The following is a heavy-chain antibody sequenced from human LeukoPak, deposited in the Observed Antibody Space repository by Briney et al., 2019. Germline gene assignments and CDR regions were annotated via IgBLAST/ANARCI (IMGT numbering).Heavy chain of an antibody. CDR2: ISDGGSTT. V-gene: IGHV3-74*01. J-gene: IGHJ4*02. CDR3: SRSAYYDGSGNYYDY. D-gene: IGHD3-22*01. CDR1: GFTFSSYW. Sequence: TGGSLRLSCAASGFTFSSYWMHWVRQAPGKGLVWVSRISDGGSTTTYADSVKGRFTISRDNAKNTLYQQMNGLRAEDTAVYYCSRSAYYDGSGNYYDYWGQGTLVTVSS.